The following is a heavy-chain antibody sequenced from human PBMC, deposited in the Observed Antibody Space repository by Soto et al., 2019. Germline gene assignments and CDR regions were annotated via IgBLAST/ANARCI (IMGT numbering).Heavy chain of an antibody. Sequence: SETLSLTCTVSGGSISSSSYYWGWIRQPPGKGLEWIGSIYYSGSTYYNPSLKSRVTIPVDTSKNQFSLKLSSVTAADTAVYYCAREAYDFWSGYIGYFDYWGQGTLVTVSS. V-gene: IGHV4-39*02. J-gene: IGHJ4*02. D-gene: IGHD3-3*01. CDR1: GGSISSSSYY. CDR2: IYYSGST. CDR3: AREAYDFWSGYIGYFDY.